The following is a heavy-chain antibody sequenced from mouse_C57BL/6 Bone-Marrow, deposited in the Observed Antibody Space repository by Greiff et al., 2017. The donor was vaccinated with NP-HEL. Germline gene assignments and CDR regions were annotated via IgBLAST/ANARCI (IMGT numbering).Heavy chain of an antibody. Sequence: EVKVVESGGGLVKPGGSLKLSCAASGFTFSSYAMSWVRQTPEKRLEWVATISDGGSYTYYPDNVKGRFTISRDNAKNNLYLQMSHLKSEDTAMYYCARDGGLWYQAWFAYWGQGTLVTVSA. V-gene: IGHV5-4*01. CDR3: ARDGGLWYQAWFAY. J-gene: IGHJ3*01. CDR1: GFTFSSYA. D-gene: IGHD2-1*01. CDR2: ISDGGSYT.